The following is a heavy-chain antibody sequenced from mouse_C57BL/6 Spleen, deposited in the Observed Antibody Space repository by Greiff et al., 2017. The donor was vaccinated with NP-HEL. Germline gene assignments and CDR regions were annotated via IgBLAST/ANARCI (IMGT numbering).Heavy chain of an antibody. Sequence: VQLQQSGPELVKPGASVKISCKASGYAFSSSWMNWVKQRPGKGLEWIGRIYPGDGDTNYNGKFKGKATLTADKSSSTAYMQLSSLTSEDSAVYFCARSGDYDVDYYAMDYWGQGTSVTVSS. CDR1: GYAFSSSW. CDR3: ARSGDYDVDYYAMDY. J-gene: IGHJ4*01. CDR2: IYPGDGDT. V-gene: IGHV1-82*01. D-gene: IGHD2-4*01.